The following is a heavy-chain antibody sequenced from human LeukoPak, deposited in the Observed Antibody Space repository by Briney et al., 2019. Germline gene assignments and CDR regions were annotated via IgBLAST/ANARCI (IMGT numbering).Heavy chain of an antibody. CDR3: ATWGIAVAGTFDY. CDR1: GGSISSSY. V-gene: IGHV4-59*08. J-gene: IGHJ4*02. Sequence: PSETLSLTCTVSGGSISSSYWSWIRQPPGKGLKWIGYIYYSGSTNYNPSFKSRVAISVDTSKNQFSLKLSSVTAADTAVYYCATWGIAVAGTFDYWGQGTLVTVSS. CDR2: IYYSGST. D-gene: IGHD6-19*01.